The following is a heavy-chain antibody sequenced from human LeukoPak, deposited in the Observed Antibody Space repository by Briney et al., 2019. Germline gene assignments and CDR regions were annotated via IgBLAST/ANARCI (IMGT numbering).Heavy chain of an antibody. CDR3: AREYTSSWYLSDAFDI. V-gene: IGHV3-30*03. Sequence: GGSLRLSCAASGFTFSRSAMHWVRQAPGKGLEWVALTSYDGSNKYYADSVKGRFTISRDNFKNTLYLQMSSLRPEDTALYYCAREYTSSWYLSDAFDIWGQGTMVTVSS. CDR2: TSYDGSNK. J-gene: IGHJ3*02. D-gene: IGHD6-13*01. CDR1: GFTFSRSA.